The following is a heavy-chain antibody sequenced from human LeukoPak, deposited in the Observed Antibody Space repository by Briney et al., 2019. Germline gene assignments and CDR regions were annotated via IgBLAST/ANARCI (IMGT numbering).Heavy chain of an antibody. CDR2: IRYDGSNK. CDR1: GFTFSLYW. Sequence: PGGSLRLSCAASGFTFSLYWMTWVRQSPGEGLGCGAFIRYDGSNKYYADSVKGRFTISRDNSKNTLYLQMNSLRAEDTAVYYCAKDHYREVAGYYYMAVWGKGTTVTISS. J-gene: IGHJ6*03. V-gene: IGHV3-30*02. D-gene: IGHD1-26*01. CDR3: AKDHYREVAGYYYMAV.